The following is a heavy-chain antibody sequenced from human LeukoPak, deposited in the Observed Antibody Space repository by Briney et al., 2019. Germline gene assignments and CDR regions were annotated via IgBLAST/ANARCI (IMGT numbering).Heavy chain of an antibody. CDR3: ARPARGGDFDY. V-gene: IGHV3-33*05. J-gene: IGHJ4*02. CDR2: ITNDGSRQ. Sequence: PGGSLRLPCETSIFVFSEYYMHWVRLAPGKGLEWLAVITNDGSRQYYADSVKGRFTFSRDNAKNSLYLQMNSLRAEDTAVYYCARPARGGDFDYWGQGTLVTVSS. D-gene: IGHD3-10*01. CDR1: IFVFSEYY.